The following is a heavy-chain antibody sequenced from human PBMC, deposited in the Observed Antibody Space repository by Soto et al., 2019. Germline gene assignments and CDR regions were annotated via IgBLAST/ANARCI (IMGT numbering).Heavy chain of an antibody. Sequence: GGSLRLSCAASGFTFSSYGMHWVRQAPGKGLEWVAVTSYDGIIQYYVDSVKGRFTISRDNSKNTLYLQMNSLRPEDTAVYHCAKDLDRYRSYENGMDXWGRGTMVTVS. D-gene: IGHD4-4*01. CDR1: GFTFSSYG. CDR2: TSYDGIIQ. CDR3: AKDLDRYRSYENGMDX. J-gene: IGHJ6*02. V-gene: IGHV3-30*18.